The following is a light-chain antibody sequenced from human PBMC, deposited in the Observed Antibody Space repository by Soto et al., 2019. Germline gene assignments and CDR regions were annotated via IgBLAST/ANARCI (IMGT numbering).Light chain of an antibody. CDR3: QQYGSSPKT. V-gene: IGKV3-20*01. CDR2: AAS. J-gene: IGKJ1*01. Sequence: EIVLTQSPGTLSLSPGDRATLSCRASQTISSTYLAWYQQKPGQAPRLLIYAASTRATGIPDRFSSSGSGTDFTLTISRLEPEDFAVYYCQQYGSSPKTFGQGTKVDIK. CDR1: QTISSTY.